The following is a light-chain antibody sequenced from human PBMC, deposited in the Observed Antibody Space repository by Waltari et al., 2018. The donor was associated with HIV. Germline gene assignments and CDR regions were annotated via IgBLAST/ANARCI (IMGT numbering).Light chain of an antibody. Sequence: QSALTQPASVSGSPGQAITISCTGTSSDVGGYNFVSWYQQHPGKAPKLMIYECSKRPSGVSNRFSGSKSGNTASLTISGLQAEDEADYYCCSYTSSNTYVFGTGTEVSVL. J-gene: IGLJ1*01. CDR3: CSYTSSNTYV. V-gene: IGLV2-23*01. CDR2: ECS. CDR1: SSDVGGYNF.